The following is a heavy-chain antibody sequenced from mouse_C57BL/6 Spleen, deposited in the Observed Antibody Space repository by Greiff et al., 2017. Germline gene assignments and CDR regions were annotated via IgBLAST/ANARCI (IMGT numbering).Heavy chain of an antibody. CDR2: INPGSGGT. CDR1: GYAFTNYL. CDR3: ARNYYGTGAMDY. Sequence: VKLMESGAELVRPGTSVKVSCKASGYAFTNYLIEWVKQRPGQGLEWIRVINPGSGGTNYNEKFKGKATLTADKSSSTAYMQLSSLTSEDSAVYFCARNYYGTGAMDYWGQGTSVTVSS. J-gene: IGHJ4*01. V-gene: IGHV1-54*01. D-gene: IGHD1-1*01.